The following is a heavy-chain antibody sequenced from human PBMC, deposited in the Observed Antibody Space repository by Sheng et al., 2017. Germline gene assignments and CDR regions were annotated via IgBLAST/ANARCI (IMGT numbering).Heavy chain of an antibody. D-gene: IGHD3-22*01. CDR1: GYSISSGYY. CDR2: IYHSGST. CDR3: ARGAHYYDSSGYHYFDY. Sequence: QVQLQESGPGLVKPSETLSLTCAVSGYSISSGYYWGWIRQPPGKGLEWIGSIYHSGSTYYNPSLKSRVTISVDTSKNQFSLKLSSVTAADTAVYYCARGAHYYDSSGYHYFDYWGQGTLVTVSS. V-gene: IGHV4-38-2*01. J-gene: IGHJ4*02.